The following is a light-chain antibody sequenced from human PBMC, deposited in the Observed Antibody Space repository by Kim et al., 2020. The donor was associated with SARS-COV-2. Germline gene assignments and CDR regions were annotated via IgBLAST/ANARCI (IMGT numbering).Light chain of an antibody. J-gene: IGLJ3*02. CDR1: ALPKQY. V-gene: IGLV3-25*03. CDR2: KDS. CDR3: QSADSSGTHWL. Sequence: PGQTARITCSGDALPKQYAYWYQQKPGQAPVLVIYKDSERPSGIPERFSGSSSGTTVTLTISGVQAEDEADYYCQSADSSGTHWLFGGGTKVTVL.